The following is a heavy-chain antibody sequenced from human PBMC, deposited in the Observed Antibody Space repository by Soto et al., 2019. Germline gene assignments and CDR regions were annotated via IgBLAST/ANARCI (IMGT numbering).Heavy chain of an antibody. CDR2: ISSSSGYT. CDR1: GFTFSDYY. D-gene: IGHD2-2*01. V-gene: IGHV3-11*05. Sequence: QVQLVESGGGLVKPGGSLRLSCAASGFTFSDYYMSWIRQAPGKGLEWISYISSSSGYTNYADSVKGRFTISRDNAKNSLYLQMNSLRAEDTTVYYCAREGKDVPDYWGQGTLVTVSS. CDR3: AREGKDVPDY. J-gene: IGHJ4*02.